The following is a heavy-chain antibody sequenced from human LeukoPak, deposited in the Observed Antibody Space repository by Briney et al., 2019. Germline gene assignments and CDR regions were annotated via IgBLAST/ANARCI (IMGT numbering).Heavy chain of an antibody. CDR2: INPNSGGT. CDR3: ARFGSRVTTYYYYGMDV. V-gene: IGHV1-2*04. CDR1: GYTFTGYY. J-gene: IGHJ6*02. Sequence: ASVKVSCKASGYTFTGYYIHWVRQAPGQGLEWMGWINPNSGGTNYAQKFQGWVTMTRDTSISTAYMELSRLRSDDTAVYYCARFGSRVTTYYYYGMDVWGQGTTVTVSS. D-gene: IGHD3-10*01.